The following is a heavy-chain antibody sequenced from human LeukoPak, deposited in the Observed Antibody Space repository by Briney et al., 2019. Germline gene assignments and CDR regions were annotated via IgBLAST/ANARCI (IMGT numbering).Heavy chain of an antibody. J-gene: IGHJ6*03. CDR1: GYSISSGYY. Sequence: SETLSLTCTVSGYSISSGYYWGWIRQPPGKRLEWSGSIYYSGSTYYNPSLKSRVTISVDTSKNQFSLKLSSVTAADTAVYYCARRDRRDYYMDVWGKGTTVTVSS. CDR2: IYYSGST. V-gene: IGHV4-38-2*02. CDR3: ARRDRRDYYMDV.